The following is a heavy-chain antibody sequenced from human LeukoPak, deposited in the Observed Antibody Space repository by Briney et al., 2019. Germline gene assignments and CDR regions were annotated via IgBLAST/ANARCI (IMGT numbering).Heavy chain of an antibody. D-gene: IGHD3-22*01. Sequence: ASVKVSCKASGYTFTSYGISWVRQAPGQGLEWMGWISAYNGNTNYAQKLQGRVTMTTDTSTSTAYMELRSLRSDDTAVYYCARDRGVRHYYDSSGYPVWSQGTLVTVSS. J-gene: IGHJ4*02. V-gene: IGHV1-18*01. CDR2: ISAYNGNT. CDR1: GYTFTSYG. CDR3: ARDRGVRHYYDSSGYPV.